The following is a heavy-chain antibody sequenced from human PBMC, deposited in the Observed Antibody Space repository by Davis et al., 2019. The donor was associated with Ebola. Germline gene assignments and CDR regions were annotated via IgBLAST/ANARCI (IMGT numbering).Heavy chain of an antibody. D-gene: IGHD2-15*01. J-gene: IGHJ4*02. CDR3: AKDRAVVGGG. CDR1: GFTFSSYA. Sequence: GESLKISCAASGFTFSSYAMSWVRQAPGKGLEWVSAISGSGGSTYYADSVKGRFTISRDNSKNTLYLQMNSLRAEDTAVYYCAKDRAVVGGGWGQGTLVTVSS. V-gene: IGHV3-23*01. CDR2: ISGSGGST.